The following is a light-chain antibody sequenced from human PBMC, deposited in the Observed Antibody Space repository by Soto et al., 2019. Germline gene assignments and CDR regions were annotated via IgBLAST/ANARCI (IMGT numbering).Light chain of an antibody. CDR1: SSDVAGYNY. J-gene: IGLJ1*01. CDR2: DVS. V-gene: IGLV2-14*01. Sequence: QSVLTQPASVSDSPGQSITISCTGTSSDVAGYNYVSWYQHHPGKAPRLMIYDVSNRPSGVSNRFSGSKSGNTASLIISGLQAEDEADYYCSSNTSSTSYVFGTGTKVTVL. CDR3: SSNTSSTSYV.